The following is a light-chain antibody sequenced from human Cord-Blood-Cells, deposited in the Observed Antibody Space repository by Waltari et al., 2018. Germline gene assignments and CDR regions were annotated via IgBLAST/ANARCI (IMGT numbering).Light chain of an antibody. V-gene: IGLV2-14*01. Sequence: QSALTQPASVSGSPGQSITIPCTGTSSDVGGYNYVSWYQQHPGKAPKLMIYDVHNRPAGVSNRFSGSKSGNTASLTISGLQAEDEADYYCSSYTSSSTWVFGGGTELTVL. CDR2: DVH. CDR1: SSDVGGYNY. J-gene: IGLJ3*02. CDR3: SSYTSSSTWV.